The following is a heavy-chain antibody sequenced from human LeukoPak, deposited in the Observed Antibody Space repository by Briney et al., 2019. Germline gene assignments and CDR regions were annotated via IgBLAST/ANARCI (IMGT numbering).Heavy chain of an antibody. CDR3: ARVVATTRDGYYYYYYMDV. V-gene: IGHV6-1*01. D-gene: IGHD5-12*01. Sequence: SQTLSLTCAISGDSVSSNSAAWNWIRQSPSRGLEWLGRTYYRSKWYNDYAVSVKSRITINPDTSKNQFSLQLNSVTPEDTAVYYCARVVATTRDGYYYYYYMDVWGKGTTVTVSS. CDR1: GDSVSSNSAA. CDR2: TYYRSKWYN. J-gene: IGHJ6*03.